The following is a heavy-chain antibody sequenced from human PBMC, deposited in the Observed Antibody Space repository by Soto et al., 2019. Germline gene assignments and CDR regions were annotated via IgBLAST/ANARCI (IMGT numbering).Heavy chain of an antibody. J-gene: IGHJ4*02. CDR3: AREGGGYCSGGSCQVDY. V-gene: IGHV4-39*02. CDR2: IYYRGNT. CDR1: GGSISSSSYY. Sequence: QLQLQESGPGLVKPSETLSLTCTVSGGSISSSSYYWGWIRQPPGKGLEWIGSIYYRGNTYYNPSLKSRVTISVDTSKNHFSLKLSSVTAADTAVYYCAREGGGYCSGGSCQVDYWGQGTLVTVSS. D-gene: IGHD2-15*01.